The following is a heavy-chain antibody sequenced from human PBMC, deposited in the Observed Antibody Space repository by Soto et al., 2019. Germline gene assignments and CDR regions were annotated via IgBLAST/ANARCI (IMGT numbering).Heavy chain of an antibody. Sequence: GGSLRLSCAASGFTFSSYSMSWVRQAPGKGLEWVSAISGSGGSTYYADSVKGRFTISRDNSKNTLYLQMNSLRAEDTAVYYCAKGNGDWTYRAYYFDYWGQGTLVTVSS. CDR3: AKGNGDWTYRAYYFDY. V-gene: IGHV3-23*01. D-gene: IGHD1-7*01. J-gene: IGHJ4*02. CDR1: GFTFSSYS. CDR2: ISGSGGST.